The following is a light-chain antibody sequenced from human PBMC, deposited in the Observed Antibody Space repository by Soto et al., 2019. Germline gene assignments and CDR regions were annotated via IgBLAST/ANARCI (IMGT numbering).Light chain of an antibody. J-gene: IGKJ2*01. V-gene: IGKV4-1*01. Sequence: DIVMTQSPDSLAVSLGERATINCKSSQSVLYSSNNKNYLAWYQQKPGQPPKLLIYWASTRESGVPDRFSGSGSLTDFTLTIISLQADDVAVYYCQQYYSTHTFGQGTKRDIK. CDR1: QSVLYSSNNKNY. CDR2: WAS. CDR3: QQYYSTHT.